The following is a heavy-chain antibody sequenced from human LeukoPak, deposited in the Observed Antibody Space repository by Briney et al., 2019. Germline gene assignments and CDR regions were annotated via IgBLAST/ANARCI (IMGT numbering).Heavy chain of an antibody. J-gene: IGHJ4*02. CDR2: MNPHSGNA. D-gene: IGHD2-8*01. Sequence: ASVKVSCKASGYTFTTYDVSWVRQAPGQGLEWVGWMNPHSGNAGYAHKFQGRVTMTRDTSINTAYMELTSLTSEDTAVYYCARDGSRTRGLAFWGQGTLVAVSS. V-gene: IGHV1-8*01. CDR1: GYTFTTYD. CDR3: ARDGSRTRGLAF.